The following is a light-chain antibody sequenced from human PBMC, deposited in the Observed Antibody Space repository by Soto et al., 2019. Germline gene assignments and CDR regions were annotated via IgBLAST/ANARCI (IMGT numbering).Light chain of an antibody. V-gene: IGKV1-8*01. J-gene: IGKJ4*01. CDR3: QQYYSYQLT. CDR1: QGISSY. Sequence: AIRMTQSPSSLSASTGDRVTITCRASQGISSYLAWYQQKPGKAPKLLIYAASTLQSGVTSRFSGSGSGTDFTLTISFLQSEDFATYYCQQYYSYQLTFGGGTKVEIK. CDR2: AAS.